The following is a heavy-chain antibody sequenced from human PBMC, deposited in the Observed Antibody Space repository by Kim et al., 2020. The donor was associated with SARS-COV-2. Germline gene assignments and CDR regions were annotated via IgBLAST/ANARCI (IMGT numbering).Heavy chain of an antibody. V-gene: IGHV3-30-3*01. D-gene: IGHD1-26*01. CDR1: GFTFSSYA. CDR3: ARTLSPSGSYETLYGFDI. CDR2: ISYDGSNK. Sequence: GGSLRLSCAASGFTFSSYAMHWVRQAPGKGLEWVAVISYDGSNKYYADSVKGRFTISRDNSKNTLYLQMNSLRAEDTAVYYCARTLSPSGSYETLYGFDIWGQGTMVTVSS. J-gene: IGHJ3*02.